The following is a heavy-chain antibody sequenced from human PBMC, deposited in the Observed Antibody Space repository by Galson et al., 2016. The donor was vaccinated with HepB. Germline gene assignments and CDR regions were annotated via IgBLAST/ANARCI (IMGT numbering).Heavy chain of an antibody. D-gene: IGHD4-17*01. J-gene: IGHJ3*02. CDR3: ARAGYGEYLLGVFNI. CDR2: MNPNSENT. CDR1: GYTFTNYN. Sequence: SVKVSCKASGYTFTNYNINWVRQATGQGLEWMGWMNPNSENTGYAQKFQGRVTLTRNTSITTAYMELSSLKSEDTAVYFCARAGYGEYLLGVFNIWGQGTMVTVSS. V-gene: IGHV1-8*01.